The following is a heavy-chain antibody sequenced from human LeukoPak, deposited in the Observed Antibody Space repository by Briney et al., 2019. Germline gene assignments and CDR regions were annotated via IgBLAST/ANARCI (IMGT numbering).Heavy chain of an antibody. CDR3: ARFSTVVSPMDV. V-gene: IGHV4-59*01. CDR1: GGSISSYY. J-gene: IGHJ6*03. Sequence: PSETLSLTCTVSGGSISSYYWSWIRQPPGKGLEWIGYIYYSGSTNYNPSLKSRVTISVDTSKNQFSLKLSSVTAADTAVYYCARFSTVVSPMDVWGKGTTVTVSS. CDR2: IYYSGST. D-gene: IGHD4-23*01.